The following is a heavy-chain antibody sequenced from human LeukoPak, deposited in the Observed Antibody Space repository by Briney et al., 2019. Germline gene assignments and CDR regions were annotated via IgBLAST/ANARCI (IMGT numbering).Heavy chain of an antibody. CDR3: ARGLRDYYYMDV. CDR1: GGTFSSYA. CDR2: IIPIFGTA. D-gene: IGHD5/OR15-5a*01. V-gene: IGHV1-69*13. Sequence: ASVTVSFKASGGTFSSYAISWVRQAPGQGLEWMGGIIPIFGTANYAQKFQGRVTITADESTSTAYMELSSLRSEDTAVYYCARGLRDYYYMDVWGKGTTVTVSS. J-gene: IGHJ6*03.